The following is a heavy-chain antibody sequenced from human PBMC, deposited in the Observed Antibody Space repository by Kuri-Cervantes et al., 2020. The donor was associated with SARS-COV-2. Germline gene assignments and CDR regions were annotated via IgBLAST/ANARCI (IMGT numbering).Heavy chain of an antibody. J-gene: IGHJ4*02. D-gene: IGHD4-17*01. CDR2: ISPMFGAA. Sequence: SVKVSCKASGGTFSSYDISWVRQAPGQGVEWMGGISPMFGAAKYGQKFQGRVTIIADESTSTAYMELSSLRSEDTAVYYCASGSTGLGALDFWGQGTLVTVSS. CDR1: GGTFSSYD. V-gene: IGHV1-69*13. CDR3: ASGSTGLGALDF.